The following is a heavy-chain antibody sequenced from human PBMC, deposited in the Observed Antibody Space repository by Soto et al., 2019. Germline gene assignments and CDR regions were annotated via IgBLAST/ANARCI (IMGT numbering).Heavy chain of an antibody. V-gene: IGHV1-3*01. Sequence: QVQRVQSGPEVKKTGASVKVSCRASGYFFTSYAIHWVRQAPGPRLEWLGWINAANGHTKYSQNFQGRGIITRDTSANTVYMEVSSLKSGDTAVYYCARGSIAVAGRNQLDYWGQGTRVTVFS. CDR3: ARGSIAVAGRNQLDY. CDR1: GYFFTSYA. J-gene: IGHJ4*02. CDR2: INAANGHT. D-gene: IGHD6-19*01.